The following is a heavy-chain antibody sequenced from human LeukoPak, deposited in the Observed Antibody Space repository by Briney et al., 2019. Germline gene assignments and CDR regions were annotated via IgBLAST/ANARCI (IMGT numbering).Heavy chain of an antibody. Sequence: GGSLRLSCAASGFTFSSYGMHWVRQAPGKGLEWVAVISYDGSNKYYADSVKGRFTISRDNSKNTLYLQMNSLRAEDTAVYYCAKEYRYSNSWYYFDYWGQGTLVTVSS. CDR2: ISYDGSNK. V-gene: IGHV3-30*18. CDR3: AKEYRYSNSWYYFDY. D-gene: IGHD6-13*01. J-gene: IGHJ4*02. CDR1: GFTFSSYG.